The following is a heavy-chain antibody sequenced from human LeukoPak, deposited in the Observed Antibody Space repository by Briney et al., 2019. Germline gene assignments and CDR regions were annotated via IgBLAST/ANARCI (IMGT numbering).Heavy chain of an antibody. D-gene: IGHD3-22*01. J-gene: IGHJ4*02. CDR2: ISGSGGST. CDR1: GFTFSSYA. V-gene: IGHV3-23*01. CDR3: TKPYQSGYYLAYFDY. Sequence: GGSLRLSCAASGFTFSSYAMSWVRQAPGKGLEWVSAISGSGGSTYYADSVKGRFTISRDNSKNTLYLQMNSLRAEDTAVYYCTKPYQSGYYLAYFDYWGQGTLVTVSS.